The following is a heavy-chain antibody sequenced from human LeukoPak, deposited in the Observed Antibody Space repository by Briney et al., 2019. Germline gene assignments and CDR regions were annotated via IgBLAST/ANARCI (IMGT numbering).Heavy chain of an antibody. CDR1: GFTFSSYW. Sequence: GGSLRLSCAASGFTFSSYWMSWVRQAPGKGLEWVANIKQDGSEKYYVDSVKGRFTISRDNAKNSLYLQMNSLRAEDTAVYYCARGQLERTYYFDYWGRGTLVTVSS. CDR2: IKQDGSEK. D-gene: IGHD1-1*01. V-gene: IGHV3-7*04. J-gene: IGHJ4*02. CDR3: ARGQLERTYYFDY.